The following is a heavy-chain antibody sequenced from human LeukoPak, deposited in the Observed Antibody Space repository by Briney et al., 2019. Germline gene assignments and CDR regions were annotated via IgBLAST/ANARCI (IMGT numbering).Heavy chain of an antibody. CDR3: AREEFWGAFDI. CDR2: IYYSGST. J-gene: IGHJ3*02. CDR1: GGSISSYY. V-gene: IGHV4-59*01. Sequence: SETLSVTCTVSGGSISSYYWSWIRQPPGKGLEWIGYIYYSGSTNYNPSLKSRVTISVDTSKNQFSLKLSSVTAADTAVYYCAREEFWGAFDIWGQGTMVTVSS. D-gene: IGHD3-16*01.